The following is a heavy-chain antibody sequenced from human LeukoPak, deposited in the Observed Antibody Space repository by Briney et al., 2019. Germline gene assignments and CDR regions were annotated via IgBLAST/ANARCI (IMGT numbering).Heavy chain of an antibody. D-gene: IGHD3-10*01. CDR3: ASARQWYYHGSGPTDNWFDP. V-gene: IGHV4-30-4*01. J-gene: IGHJ5*02. CDR1: GGSISSGDYY. Sequence: SETLSLTCTVSGGSISSGDYYWSWIRQPPGKGLEWIGYIYYSGSTYYNPSLKSRVTISVDTSKNQFSLKLSSVTAADTAVYYCASARQWYYHGSGPTDNWFDPWGQGTLVTVSS. CDR2: IYYSGST.